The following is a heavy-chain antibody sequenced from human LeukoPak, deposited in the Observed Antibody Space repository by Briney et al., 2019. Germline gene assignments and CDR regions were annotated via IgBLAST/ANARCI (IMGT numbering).Heavy chain of an antibody. CDR2: ISTYNGNT. J-gene: IGHJ4*02. CDR3: ARERGRGYDE. D-gene: IGHD5-12*01. Sequence: GASLNVSSKAAGYTFTIYGINWVRQAPGQGLEWMGWISTYNGNTHYAQKLQGRVTITTDTATSTAYMDLRSLRSDDTAGYFCARERGRGYDEWGQGTLVTGSS. V-gene: IGHV1-18*01. CDR1: GYTFTIYG.